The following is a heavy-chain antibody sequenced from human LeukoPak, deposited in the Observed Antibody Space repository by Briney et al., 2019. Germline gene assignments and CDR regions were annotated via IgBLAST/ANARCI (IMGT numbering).Heavy chain of an antibody. CDR2: ISGSGGST. D-gene: IGHD1-26*01. Sequence: GGSLRLSCAASGFTFSGYGMSWVRQAPGKGLEWVSAISGSGGSTYYADSVKGRFTISRDNSKNTLYLQMNSLRVEDTAVYYCASRIVGTPDYFDYWGQGTLVTVSS. J-gene: IGHJ4*02. CDR1: GFTFSGYG. V-gene: IGHV3-23*01. CDR3: ASRIVGTPDYFDY.